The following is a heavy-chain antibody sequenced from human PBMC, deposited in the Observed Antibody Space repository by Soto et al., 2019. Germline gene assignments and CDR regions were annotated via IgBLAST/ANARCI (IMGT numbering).Heavy chain of an antibody. V-gene: IGHV1-2*02. J-gene: IGHJ4*02. CDR2: INPNSGGT. Sequence: GASVKVSCKASGYTFTGYYMHWVRQAPGQGLEWMGWINPNSGGTNYAQKFQGRVTMTRDTSISTAYMELSRLRSDDTAVYYCARDFGSSFYYFDYGGKGTLVTVSS. D-gene: IGHD6-13*01. CDR1: GYTFTGYY. CDR3: ARDFGSSFYYFDY.